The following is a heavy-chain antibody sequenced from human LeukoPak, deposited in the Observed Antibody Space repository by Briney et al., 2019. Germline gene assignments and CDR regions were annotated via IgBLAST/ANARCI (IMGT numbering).Heavy chain of an antibody. Sequence: PGGSLRLSCAASGXTFSSYAMHWVRQAPGKGLEWVAVISYDGSNKYYADSVRGRFTISRDNSKNTLYLQMNSLRAEDTAVFYCAKLPTTGWYAGGNWFDPWGQGTLVTVSS. CDR1: GXTFSSYA. CDR3: AKLPTTGWYAGGNWFDP. D-gene: IGHD6-19*01. V-gene: IGHV3-30-3*02. CDR2: ISYDGSNK. J-gene: IGHJ5*02.